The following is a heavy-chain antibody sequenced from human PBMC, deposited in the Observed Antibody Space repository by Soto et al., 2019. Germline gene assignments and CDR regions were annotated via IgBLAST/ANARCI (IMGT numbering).Heavy chain of an antibody. CDR3: ASQGLRYYYYGMDV. CDR2: IYYSGST. V-gene: IGHV4-39*01. D-gene: IGHD4-17*01. CDR1: GGSISSSSYY. J-gene: IGHJ6*02. Sequence: SETLSLTGTVSGGSISSSSYYWGWIRQPPGKGLEWIGSIYYSGSTYYNPSLKSRVTISVDTSKNQFSLKLSSVTAADTAVYYCASQGLRYYYYGMDVWGQGTTVTVSS.